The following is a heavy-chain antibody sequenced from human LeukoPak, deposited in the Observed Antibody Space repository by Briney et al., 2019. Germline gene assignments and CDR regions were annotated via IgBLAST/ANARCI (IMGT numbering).Heavy chain of an antibody. CDR3: SRGLTSHGKKYWFDY. CDR2: VRSRIYGGAP. D-gene: IGHD2-8*02. J-gene: IGHJ4*02. Sequence: GGSLRLSCRGSGFTFGDDAISWVRQAPGKGLEWVGLVRSRIYGGAPEYAASVKGRFTVSRDDSNDIAYLQMNGLTAEDTGVYYCSRGLTSHGKKYWFDYWGQGTLVTVSS. CDR1: GFTFGDDA. V-gene: IGHV3-49*04.